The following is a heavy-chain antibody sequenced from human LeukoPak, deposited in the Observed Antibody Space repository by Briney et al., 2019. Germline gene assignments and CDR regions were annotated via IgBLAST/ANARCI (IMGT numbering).Heavy chain of an antibody. CDR3: TTDRLTYYDFWSGPQTLYYFDY. Sequence: GGSLRLSCAASGFTFSNAWMSWVRQAPGKGLEWVGRIKSKTDGGTTDYAAPVKGRFTISRDGSKNTLYLQMNSLKTEDTAVYYCTTDRLTYYDFWSGPQTLYYFDYWGQGTLVTVSS. CDR1: GFTFSNAW. J-gene: IGHJ4*02. D-gene: IGHD3-3*01. V-gene: IGHV3-15*01. CDR2: IKSKTDGGTT.